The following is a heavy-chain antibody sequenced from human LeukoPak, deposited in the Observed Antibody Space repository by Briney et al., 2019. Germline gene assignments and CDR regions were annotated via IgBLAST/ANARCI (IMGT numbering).Heavy chain of an antibody. CDR3: ARVRGYSYGPARSPFDY. CDR1: GYTFTSYG. V-gene: IGHV1-18*01. J-gene: IGHJ4*02. CDR2: ISAYNGNT. D-gene: IGHD5-18*01. Sequence: ASVKVSCKASGYTFTSYGISWVRQAPGQGLEWMGWISAYNGNTNYAQKLQGRVTMTTDTSTSTAYMELRSLRSDDTAVYYCARVRGYSYGPARSPFDYWGQGTLVTVSS.